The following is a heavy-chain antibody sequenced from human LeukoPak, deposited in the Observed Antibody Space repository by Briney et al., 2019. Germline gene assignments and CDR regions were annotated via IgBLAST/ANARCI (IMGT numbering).Heavy chain of an antibody. Sequence: GGSLRLSCAASGFTFSSYAMHWVRQAPGKGLEWVAVISYDGSNKYYADSVKGRFTISRDNSKNTLYLQMNSLRAEDTAVYYCARDYGDPEDYYGMDVWGQGTTVTASS. CDR1: GFTFSSYA. D-gene: IGHD4-17*01. V-gene: IGHV3-30-3*01. CDR3: ARDYGDPEDYYGMDV. CDR2: ISYDGSNK. J-gene: IGHJ6*02.